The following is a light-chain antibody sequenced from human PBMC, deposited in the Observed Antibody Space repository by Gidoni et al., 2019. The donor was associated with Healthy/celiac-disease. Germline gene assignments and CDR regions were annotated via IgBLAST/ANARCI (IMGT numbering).Light chain of an antibody. Sequence: DIVMTQPPPSLPVYPGEPASISCRSSQSSLHSNGYTDLHWYLQKPGQCQQRLIYRVSNHLSGVPDRLSGRGSGSDFTLKISWVEAEDVVVDYCSQATQFPNPLTFGGGTKVEIK. CDR1: QSSLHSNGYTD. J-gene: IGKJ4*01. V-gene: IGKV2-28*01. CDR3: SQATQFPNPLT. CDR2: RVS.